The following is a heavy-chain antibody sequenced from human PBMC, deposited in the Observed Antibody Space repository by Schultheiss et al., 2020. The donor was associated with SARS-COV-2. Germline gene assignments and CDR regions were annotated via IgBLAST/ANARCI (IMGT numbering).Heavy chain of an antibody. D-gene: IGHD6-13*01. CDR3: ARVASSWYHSIDY. Sequence: GESLKISCAASGFTFSSYWMHWVRQAPGKGLVWVARIKGDGSSSVYADSVKGRFTISRDNSKNSLYLQMNSLRAEDTAVYYCARVASSWYHSIDYWGQGTLVTVSS. CDR1: GFTFSSYW. V-gene: IGHV3-74*01. J-gene: IGHJ4*02. CDR2: IKGDGSSS.